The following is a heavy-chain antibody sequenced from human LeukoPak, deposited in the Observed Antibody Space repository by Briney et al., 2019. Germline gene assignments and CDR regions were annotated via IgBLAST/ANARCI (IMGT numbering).Heavy chain of an antibody. D-gene: IGHD1-1*01. CDR3: AREEKLDSTYYYMDV. Sequence: ASVKVSCKASGYTFTSYYMHWVRQAAGQGLEWMGIINPSGSTSYAQKFQGRVTMTRDMSTSTVYMELSSLRSEDTAVYYCAREEKLDSTYYYMDVWGKGTTVTVSS. CDR2: INPSGST. J-gene: IGHJ6*03. CDR1: GYTFTSYY. V-gene: IGHV1-46*01.